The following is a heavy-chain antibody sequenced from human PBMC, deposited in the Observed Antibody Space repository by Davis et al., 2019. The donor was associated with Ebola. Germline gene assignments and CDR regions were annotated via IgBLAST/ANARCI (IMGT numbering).Heavy chain of an antibody. CDR3: ATDRPPFGGGRLYYYYGMDV. CDR1: GYTLTELS. CDR2: FDPEDGET. J-gene: IGHJ6*02. Sequence: ASVKVSCKVSGYTLTELSMHWVRQAPGKGLEWMGGFDPEDGETIYAQKFQGRVTMTEDTSTDTAYMELSSLRSEDTAVYYCATDRPPFGGGRLYYYYGMDVWGQGTTVTVSS. V-gene: IGHV1-24*01. D-gene: IGHD3-10*01.